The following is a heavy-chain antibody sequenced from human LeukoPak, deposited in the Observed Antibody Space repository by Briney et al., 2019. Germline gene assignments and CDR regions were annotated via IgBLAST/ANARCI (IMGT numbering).Heavy chain of an antibody. V-gene: IGHV4-38-2*02. J-gene: IGHJ4*02. CDR1: YYSISRGHY. Sequence: SETLSLTCNVSYYSISRGHYWGWIRQPPGKGLEWIGSIYRDGDATYNPSLKSRVTTSVDTSKNQFSLKLSSVTAADTAVYYCARERAVTTYYYFDYWGQGTLVTVSS. D-gene: IGHD4-17*01. CDR3: ARERAVTTYYYFDY. CDR2: IYRDGDA.